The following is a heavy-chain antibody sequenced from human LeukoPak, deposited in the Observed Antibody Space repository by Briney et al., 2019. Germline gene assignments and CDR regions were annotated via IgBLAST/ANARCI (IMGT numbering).Heavy chain of an antibody. CDR1: GGSISSGGYS. D-gene: IGHD6-19*01. CDR3: ARGRPGPRGVAGTRSGNWFDP. Sequence: SQTLSLTCAVSGGSISSGGYSWSWIRQPPGKGLEWIGYIYHSGSTYYNPSLKSRVTISVDRSKNQFSLKLSSVTAADTAVYYCARGRPGPRGVAGTRSGNWFDPWGQGTLVTVSS. CDR2: IYHSGST. J-gene: IGHJ5*02. V-gene: IGHV4-30-2*01.